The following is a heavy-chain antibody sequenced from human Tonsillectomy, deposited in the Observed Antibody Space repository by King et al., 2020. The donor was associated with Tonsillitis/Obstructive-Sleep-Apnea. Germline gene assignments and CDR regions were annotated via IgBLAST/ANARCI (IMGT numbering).Heavy chain of an antibody. CDR2: IDPGDSDT. Sequence: QLVQSGAEVKKPGESLKISCKGSGYSFTSYWIGWVRQMPGKGLEWMGIIDPGDSDTRYSPSFQGQVTISADKSISTAYLQWSSLKASDTAMYYCARQSTIFGVVIIVGGAFDIWGQGTMVTVSS. CDR1: GYSFTSYW. V-gene: IGHV5-51*01. D-gene: IGHD3-3*01. J-gene: IGHJ3*02. CDR3: ARQSTIFGVVIIVGGAFDI.